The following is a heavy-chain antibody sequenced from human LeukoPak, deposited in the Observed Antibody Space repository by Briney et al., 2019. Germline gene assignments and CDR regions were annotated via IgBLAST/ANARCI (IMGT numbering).Heavy chain of an antibody. CDR2: INPNSGGT. J-gene: IGHJ4*02. Sequence: ASVKVSCKASGYTFTGYYMHWVRQAPGQGLEWMGWINPNSGGTNYAQKFQGRVTTTRDTSISTAYMELSRLRSDDTAVYYCARDLYNGSYYPFDYWGQGTLVTVSS. D-gene: IGHD1-26*01. V-gene: IGHV1-2*02. CDR3: ARDLYNGSYYPFDY. CDR1: GYTFTGYY.